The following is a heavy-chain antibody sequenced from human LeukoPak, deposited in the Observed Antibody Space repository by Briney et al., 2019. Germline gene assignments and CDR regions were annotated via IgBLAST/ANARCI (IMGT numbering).Heavy chain of an antibody. D-gene: IGHD6-13*01. J-gene: IGHJ6*02. CDR2: MNPNNGNT. CDR1: GYTFTSYD. V-gene: IGHV1-8*01. Sequence: ASVKVSCKASGYTFTSYDINWVRQANGQGLEWMGWMNPNNGNTGYAQKFQGRVTMTRSTSISTAYMELSSLRSEDTAVYYCARLASSSWPLYYYYGMDVWGQGTTVTVSS. CDR3: ARLASSSWPLYYYYGMDV.